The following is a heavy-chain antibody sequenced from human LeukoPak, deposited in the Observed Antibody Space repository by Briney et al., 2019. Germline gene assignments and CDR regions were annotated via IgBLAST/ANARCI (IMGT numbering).Heavy chain of an antibody. D-gene: IGHD1-26*01. CDR3: ARGRIVVGADLDY. J-gene: IGHJ4*02. V-gene: IGHV1-8*02. Sequence: ASVKVSCKASGYTFTNYDINWVRQATGQGLEWMGWMNPNSGNAGYAQKFQGRVTMTRNTSIRTAYMELSSLRSEDTAVYYCARGRIVVGADLDYWGQGTLVTVSS. CDR1: GYTFTNYD. CDR2: MNPNSGNA.